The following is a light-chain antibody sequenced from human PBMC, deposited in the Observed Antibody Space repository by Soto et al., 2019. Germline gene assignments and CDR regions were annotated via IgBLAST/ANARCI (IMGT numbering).Light chain of an antibody. J-gene: IGKJ1*01. CDR3: VEAVRLPHE. CDR2: KTS. Sequence: IVLTQTPLSLTVTPGQPASISCKSSQGLAHSDEVAYLNWLHQRPGQPPRLLIYKTSNRFSGVPDTFSGSGAGIDFTLKISKVEAEDVGVYYCVEAVRLPHEFGQGTKVELK. CDR1: QGLAHSDEVAY. V-gene: IGKV2-24*01.